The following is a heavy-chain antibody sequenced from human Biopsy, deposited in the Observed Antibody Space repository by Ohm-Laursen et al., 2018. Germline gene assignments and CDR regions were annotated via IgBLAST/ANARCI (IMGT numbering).Heavy chain of an antibody. V-gene: IGHV4-59*01. CDR3: ARTPRDSFWSGSYKRGLWFDP. J-gene: IGHJ5*02. CDR1: GRSIISYY. D-gene: IGHD3-3*01. Sequence: SETLSLTCSVSGRSIISYYWTWIRQPPGKGLEWIGHVYNGGITNYNPSLKSRVTISKDTSKNQFSLQVNSVTAADTAVYYCARTPRDSFWSGSYKRGLWFDPWGQGTLVIVSS. CDR2: VYNGGIT.